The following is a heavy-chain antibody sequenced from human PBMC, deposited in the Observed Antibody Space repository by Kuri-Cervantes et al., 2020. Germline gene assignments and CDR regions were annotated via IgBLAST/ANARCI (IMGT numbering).Heavy chain of an antibody. CDR3: ARSSLSTSGYFPQRYFDY. CDR2: MYNSGRT. D-gene: IGHD3-22*01. Sequence: SETLSLTCTVSGDSITNYYWSWIRQPPGKGLEWTGYMYNSGRTSYIPSLKSRVTISVDRSKNQFSLRLSSVTAADTAMYYCARSSLSTSGYFPQRYFDYWGQGTLVTVSS. CDR1: GDSITNYY. J-gene: IGHJ4*02. V-gene: IGHV4-59*01.